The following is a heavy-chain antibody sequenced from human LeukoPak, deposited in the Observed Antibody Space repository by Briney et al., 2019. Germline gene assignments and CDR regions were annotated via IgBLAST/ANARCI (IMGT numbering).Heavy chain of an antibody. J-gene: IGHJ4*02. CDR3: ARDASTAMVTSLYYFDY. Sequence: GASVKVSCKASGYTFTDYYMHWVRQAPGQGLEWMGWINPNRDGTNYAQKFQGRVTMTRDMSTSTVYMELSSLRSEDTAVYYCARDASTAMVTSLYYFDYWGQGTLVTVSS. D-gene: IGHD5-18*01. CDR2: INPNRDGT. CDR1: GYTFTDYY. V-gene: IGHV1-2*02.